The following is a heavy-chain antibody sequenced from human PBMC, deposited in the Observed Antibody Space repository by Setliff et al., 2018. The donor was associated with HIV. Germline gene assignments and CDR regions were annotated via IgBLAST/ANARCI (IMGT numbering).Heavy chain of an antibody. CDR1: GFIFGNYW. J-gene: IGHJ4*02. V-gene: IGHV3-74*01. D-gene: IGHD3-3*01. CDR2: INSDGSRT. CDR3: ARWGGTRTFYNFWSGYYFDY. Sequence: GGSLRLSCATSGFIFGNYWIHWVRHAPGKGLVWVSSINSDGSRTNYADSVKGRFTVSRDNSKNALYLQMNSLRAEDTAVYYCARWGGTRTFYNFWSGYYFDYWGQGALVTVSS.